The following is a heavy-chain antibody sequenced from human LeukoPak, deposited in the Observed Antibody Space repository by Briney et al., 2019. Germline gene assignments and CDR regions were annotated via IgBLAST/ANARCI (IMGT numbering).Heavy chain of an antibody. CDR1: GGSISSSSYY. J-gene: IGHJ4*02. D-gene: IGHD6-19*01. Sequence: SETLSLTCTVSGGSISSSSYYWGWIRQPPGKGLEWIGSIYYSGSTYYNPSLKSRVTISVDTSKNQFSLKLSSVTAADTAVYYCARQPHPWYSSDHYFDYWGQGTLVTVSS. CDR2: IYYSGST. CDR3: ARQPHPWYSSDHYFDY. V-gene: IGHV4-39*01.